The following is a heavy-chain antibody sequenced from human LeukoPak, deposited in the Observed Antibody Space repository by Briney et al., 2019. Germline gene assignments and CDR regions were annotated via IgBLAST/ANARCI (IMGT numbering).Heavy chain of an antibody. CDR2: ISYDGSSK. V-gene: IGHV3-30*18. D-gene: IGHD2-15*01. Sequence: GGSLRLSCAASGFTFSSYGMHWVRQAPGKGLEWVAVISYDGSSKYYADSVKGRFTISRDNSKNTLYLQMNSLRAEDTAVYYCAKQGGYWGQGTLVTVSS. CDR1: GFTFSSYG. J-gene: IGHJ4*02. CDR3: AKQGGY.